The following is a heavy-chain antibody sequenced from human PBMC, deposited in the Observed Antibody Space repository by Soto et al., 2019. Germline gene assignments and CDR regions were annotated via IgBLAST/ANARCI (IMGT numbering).Heavy chain of an antibody. CDR1: GFSLTTPLIC. D-gene: IGHD3-10*01. CDR2: IDWDDDK. V-gene: IGHV2-70*12. Sequence: SGPTLVNPRQTLTRTFTFSGFSLTTPLICVSWIRHPPGKALEWLAVIDWDDDKYYSTSLKTRLSISMDTSKNQVVLEMTNVAPVDTATYYCAHIRGAGAYYYYPMDVWGQGTTVTSP. CDR3: AHIRGAGAYYYYPMDV. J-gene: IGHJ6*02.